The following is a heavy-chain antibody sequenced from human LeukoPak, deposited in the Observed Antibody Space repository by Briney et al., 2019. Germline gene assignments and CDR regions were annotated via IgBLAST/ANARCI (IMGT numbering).Heavy chain of an antibody. CDR2: IYHSGST. J-gene: IGHJ4*02. CDR3: ARAAAYNLDC. CDR1: GGSIDRSNW. Sequence: SETLSLTCVVSGGSIDRSNWYSWVRQPPGKGLEWIGEIYHSGSTNYNPSLKSRVAISVDKSKNQFSVKLSSVTAADTAVYYCARAAAYNLDCWGQGTLVTVSS. D-gene: IGHD6-13*01. V-gene: IGHV4-4*02.